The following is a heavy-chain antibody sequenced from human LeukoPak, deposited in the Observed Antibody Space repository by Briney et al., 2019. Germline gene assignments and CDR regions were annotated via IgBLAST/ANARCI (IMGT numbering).Heavy chain of an antibody. CDR3: ARGEVAAAAPEGKDAFDI. V-gene: IGHV3-30*03. D-gene: IGHD6-13*01. J-gene: IGHJ3*02. CDR2: ISYDGSNK. Sequence: GESLRLSCVASGFTFNTYNMNWVRQAPGKGLEWVAVISYDGSNKYYADSVKGRFTISRDNSKNTLYLQMNSLRAEDTAVYYCARGEVAAAAPEGKDAFDIWGQGTMVTVSS. CDR1: GFTFNTYN.